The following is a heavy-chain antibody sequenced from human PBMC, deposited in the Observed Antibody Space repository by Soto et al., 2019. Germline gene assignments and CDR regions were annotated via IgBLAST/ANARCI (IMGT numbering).Heavy chain of an antibody. CDR1: GFSFSSYW. CDR3: ARDNYYGSGSYPHYYYYYGMDV. CDR2: IKQDGSEK. V-gene: IGHV3-7*04. Sequence: PGGSLRLSCAASGFSFSSYWMSWVRQAPGKGLEWVANIKQDGSEKYYVDSVKGRFTISRDNAKNSLYLQMNSLRAEDTAVYYCARDNYYGSGSYPHYYYYYGMDVWGQGT. D-gene: IGHD3-10*01. J-gene: IGHJ6*02.